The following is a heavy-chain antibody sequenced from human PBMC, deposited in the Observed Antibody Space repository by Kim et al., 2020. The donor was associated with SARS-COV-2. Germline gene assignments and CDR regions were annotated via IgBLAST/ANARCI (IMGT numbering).Heavy chain of an antibody. CDR1: GFTFSSYG. J-gene: IGHJ6*02. D-gene: IGHD1-26*01. CDR3: AKVSGSYLWDYYGMDV. CDR2: ISYDGSNK. Sequence: GGSLRLSCAASGFTFSSYGMHWVRQAPGKGLEWVAVISYDGSNKYYADSVKGRFTISRDNSKNTLYLQMNSLRAEDTAVYYCAKVSGSYLWDYYGMDVWGQGTTVTVSS. V-gene: IGHV3-30*18.